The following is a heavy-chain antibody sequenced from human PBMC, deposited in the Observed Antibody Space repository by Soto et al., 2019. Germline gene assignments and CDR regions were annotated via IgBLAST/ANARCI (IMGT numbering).Heavy chain of an antibody. V-gene: IGHV4-34*01. CDR1: GGSFSGYY. CDR2: INHSGST. D-gene: IGHD6-13*01. J-gene: IGHJ4*02. CDR3: ARGGRIAPRPFDY. Sequence: SETLSLTCAVYGGSFSGYYWSWIRQPPGKGLEWIGEINHSGSTNYNPSLKSRVTISVDTSKNQFSLKLSSVTAADTAVYYCARGGRIAPRPFDYCGQANMVT.